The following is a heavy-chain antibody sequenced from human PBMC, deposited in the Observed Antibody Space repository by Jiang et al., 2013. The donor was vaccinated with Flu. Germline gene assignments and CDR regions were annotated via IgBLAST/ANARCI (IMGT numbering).Heavy chain of an antibody. CDR1: GGSFSGYY. D-gene: IGHD3-16*01. J-gene: IGHJ4*02. Sequence: LLKPSETLSLTCAVYGGSFSGYYWSWIRQPPGKGLEWIGEINHSGSTNYNPSLKSRVTISVDTSKNQFSLKLSSVTAADTAVYYCASTRSRRGAGGFDYWGQGTLVTVSS. V-gene: IGHV4-34*01. CDR2: INHSGST. CDR3: ASTRSRRGAGGFDY.